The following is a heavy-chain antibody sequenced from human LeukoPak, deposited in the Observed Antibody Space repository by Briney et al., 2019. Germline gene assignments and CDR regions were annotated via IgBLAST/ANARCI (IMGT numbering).Heavy chain of an antibody. CDR2: IYTSGST. V-gene: IGHV4-4*09. D-gene: IGHD5-12*01. J-gene: IGHJ6*03. CDR3: ASGSGYDYLYYYYMDV. CDR1: GGSISSYY. Sequence: SETRSLTCPVPGGSISSYYWSWFRQPPGKGLEWIGYIYTSGSTNYNPSLKSRVTISVDTSKNQFSLKLSSVTAADTAVYYCASGSGYDYLYYYYMDVWGKGTTVTVSS.